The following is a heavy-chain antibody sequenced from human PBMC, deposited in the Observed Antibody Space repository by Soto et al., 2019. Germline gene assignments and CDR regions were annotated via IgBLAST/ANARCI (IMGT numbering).Heavy chain of an antibody. D-gene: IGHD6-13*01. Sequence: SETLSLTCAVYGGSFSGYYWSWIRQPPGKGLEWIGEINHSGSTYYNPSLKSRVTISVDTSKNQFSLKLSSVTAADTAVYYCARERPDGSRLDPWGQGTLVTVSS. J-gene: IGHJ5*02. CDR1: GGSFSGYY. V-gene: IGHV4-34*01. CDR3: ARERPDGSRLDP. CDR2: INHSGST.